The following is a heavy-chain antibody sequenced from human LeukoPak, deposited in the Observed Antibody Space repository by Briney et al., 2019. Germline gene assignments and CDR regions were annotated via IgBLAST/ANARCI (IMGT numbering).Heavy chain of an antibody. CDR2: ISAYDDST. D-gene: IGHD3-22*01. V-gene: IGHV1-18*01. CDR1: GYTFINYG. Sequence: GASVTVSCKASGYTFINYGISWVLQAPGQGLEWMGWISAYDDSTNYAQRFQGRVTMTTDTSTRTAYMELRSLSSDDTALYYCAREPTYYDSSGIDYWGQGTPVTVSS. CDR3: AREPTYYDSSGIDY. J-gene: IGHJ4*02.